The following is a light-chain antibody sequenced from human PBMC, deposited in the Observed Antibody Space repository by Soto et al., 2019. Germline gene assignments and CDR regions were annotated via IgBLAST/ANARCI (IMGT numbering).Light chain of an antibody. Sequence: ETVLTQSPATLSLSPGETATLSCRASESVDIYLAWYQQKPGQAPRLLIYHASNRATGIPAPFSGSGSGPDFTLTTSSLEPEDSAVYYWQQRRNWPQLTFGGGTRVEI. CDR1: ESVDIY. V-gene: IGKV3-11*01. J-gene: IGKJ4*01. CDR3: QQRRNWPQLT. CDR2: HAS.